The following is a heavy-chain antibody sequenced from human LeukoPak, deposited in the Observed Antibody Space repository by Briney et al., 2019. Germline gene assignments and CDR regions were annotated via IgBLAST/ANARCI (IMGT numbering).Heavy chain of an antibody. J-gene: IGHJ3*02. CDR3: ARVGGPDIVVVVAAAFDI. D-gene: IGHD2-15*01. CDR2: ISSSSSTI. CDR1: GFTFSSYT. V-gene: IGHV3-48*04. Sequence: GGSLRLSCAASGFTFSSYTMNWVRQAPGKGLEWVSYISSSSSTIYYADSVKGRFTISRDNAKNSLYLQMNSLRAEDTAVYYCARVGGPDIVVVVAAAFDIWGQGTMVTVSS.